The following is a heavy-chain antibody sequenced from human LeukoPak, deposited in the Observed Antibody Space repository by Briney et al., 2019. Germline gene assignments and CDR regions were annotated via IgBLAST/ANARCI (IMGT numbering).Heavy chain of an antibody. CDR3: ARAPSSIAARDPWYFDY. Sequence: SETLSLTCTVSGGSISSGGYYWSWIRQPPGKGLEWIGYIYHSGSTYYNPSLKSRVTISVDTFKNQFSLKLSSVTAADTAVYYCARAPSSIAARDPWYFDYWGQGTLVTVSS. D-gene: IGHD6-6*01. CDR1: GGSISSGGYY. J-gene: IGHJ4*02. CDR2: IYHSGST. V-gene: IGHV4-30-2*01.